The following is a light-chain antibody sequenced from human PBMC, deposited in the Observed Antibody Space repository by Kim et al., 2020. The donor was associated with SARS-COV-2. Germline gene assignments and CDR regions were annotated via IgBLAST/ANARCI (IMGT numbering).Light chain of an antibody. CDR1: SGHSSYA. CDR3: QTWGTGIRV. V-gene: IGLV4-69*01. CDR2: LNSDGSH. Sequence: ASVKLTCTLSSGHSSYAIAVHQQQPEKGPRYLMKLNSDGSHSKGDGIPDRFSGSSSGAERYLTISSLQSEDEADYYCQTWGTGIRVFGGGTQLTVL. J-gene: IGLJ3*02.